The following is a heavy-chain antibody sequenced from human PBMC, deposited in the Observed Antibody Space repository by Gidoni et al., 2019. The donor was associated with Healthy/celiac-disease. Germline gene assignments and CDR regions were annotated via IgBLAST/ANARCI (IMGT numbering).Heavy chain of an antibody. Sequence: QVQLQQWGAGLLKPSETLSLTCAVYGGSFSGYYWSWIRQPPGKGLEWIGEINHSGSTNYNPSLKSRVTISVDTSKNQFSLKLSSVTAADTAVYYCARGEAAAAGTLVRFDPWGQGTLVTVSS. J-gene: IGHJ5*02. V-gene: IGHV4-34*01. CDR2: INHSGST. CDR3: ARGEAAAAGTLVRFDP. CDR1: GGSFSGYY. D-gene: IGHD6-13*01.